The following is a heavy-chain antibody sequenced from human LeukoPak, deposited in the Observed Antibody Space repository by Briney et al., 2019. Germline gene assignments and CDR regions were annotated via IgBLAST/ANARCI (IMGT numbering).Heavy chain of an antibody. CDR2: INWNGGST. Sequence: PGGSLRLSCAASGFTFSSYGMSWVRQAPGKGLEWVSGINWNGGSTGYADSVKGRFTISRDNAKNSLYLQMNSLRAEDTALYHCARVSLDTATYYYYGMDVWGQGTTVTVSS. V-gene: IGHV3-20*01. J-gene: IGHJ6*02. CDR1: GFTFSSYG. CDR3: ARVSLDTATYYYYGMDV. D-gene: IGHD5-18*01.